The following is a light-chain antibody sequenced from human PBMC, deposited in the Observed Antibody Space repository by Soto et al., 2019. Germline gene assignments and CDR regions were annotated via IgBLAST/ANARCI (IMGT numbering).Light chain of an antibody. J-gene: IGLJ3*02. CDR1: SRNVGDYNY. Sequence: QSLLTQPPSASGSLGQSVTISCIGTSRNVGDYNYVSWYQQHPGKAPKLMIHEVSKRPSGVPDRFSGSKSGNTASLTVSGLQAEDEADYYCSSYAGRDSLWVFGGGTKLTVL. V-gene: IGLV2-8*01. CDR3: SSYAGRDSLWV. CDR2: EVS.